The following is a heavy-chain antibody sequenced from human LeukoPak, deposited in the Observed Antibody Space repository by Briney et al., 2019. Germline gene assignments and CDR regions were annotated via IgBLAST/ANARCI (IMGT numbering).Heavy chain of an antibody. CDR3: AKETVYGDYVDY. CDR2: ISYGGSNK. J-gene: IGHJ4*02. CDR1: GFTFSSYG. V-gene: IGHV3-30*18. D-gene: IGHD4-17*01. Sequence: GRSLRLSCAASGFTFSSYGMHWVRHAPGKGLEWGSVISYGGSNKYYADSVKGRFTISRDNSKNTLYLQMNSLRAEDTAVYYCAKETVYGDYVDYWGQGTLVTVSS.